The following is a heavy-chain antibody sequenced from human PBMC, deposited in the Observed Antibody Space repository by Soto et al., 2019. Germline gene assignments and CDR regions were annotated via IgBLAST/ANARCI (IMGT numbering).Heavy chain of an antibody. CDR3: AKALAGPNDNYYYYYMDV. J-gene: IGHJ6*03. CDR1: GFTFSSYA. Sequence: PGGSLRLSCAASGFTFSSYAMSWVRQAPGKGLEWVSAISGSGGSTYYADSVKGRFTISRDNSKNTLYLQMNSLRAEDTAVYYCAKALAGPNDNYYYYYMDVWGKGTTVTVSS. V-gene: IGHV3-23*01. D-gene: IGHD6-19*01. CDR2: ISGSGGST.